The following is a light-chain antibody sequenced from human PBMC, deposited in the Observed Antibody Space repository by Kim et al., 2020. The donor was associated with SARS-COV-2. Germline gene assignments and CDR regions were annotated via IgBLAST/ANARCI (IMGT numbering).Light chain of an antibody. J-gene: IGKJ1*01. Sequence: DIQMTQSPSALSASVGDGVTITCRASQDISSYLNWYQQKTGTAPKLLMYAASSLQSGVPSRFRGGGSGTEYTLTISSLQPEDFATYYCQQSFRTPWTFGQGTKVDIK. CDR3: QQSFRTPWT. CDR2: AAS. V-gene: IGKV1-39*01. CDR1: QDISSY.